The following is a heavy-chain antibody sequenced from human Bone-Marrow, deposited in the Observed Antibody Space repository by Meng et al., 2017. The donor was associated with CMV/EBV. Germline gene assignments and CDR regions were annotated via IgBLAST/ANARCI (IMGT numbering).Heavy chain of an antibody. CDR1: GFTFSSYW. CDR2: ISSSSSYI. V-gene: IGHV3-21*01. CDR3: ARDLIVVVPAASGAVDV. Sequence: GESLKISCAASGFTFSSYWMSWVRQAPGKGLEWVSSISSSSSYIYYADSVKGRFTISRDNAKNSLYLQMNSLRAEDTAVYYCARDLIVVVPAASGAVDVWGQGTTVTFAS. J-gene: IGHJ6*02. D-gene: IGHD2-2*01.